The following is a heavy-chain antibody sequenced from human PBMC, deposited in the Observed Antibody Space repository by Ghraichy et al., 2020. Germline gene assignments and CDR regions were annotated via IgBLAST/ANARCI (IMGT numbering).Heavy chain of an antibody. Sequence: SETLSLTCTVSGVSVSSRSYFWSWIRQPPGKGLEWIGYISSTGSTTYNPSLKSRVTISVDTSKNQFSLKLTSVTAADTAVYYCARTDSLSSTAFDYWGQGTLVTVSS. CDR1: GVSVSSRSYF. CDR2: ISSTGST. CDR3: ARTDSLSSTAFDY. J-gene: IGHJ4*02. V-gene: IGHV4-61*01. D-gene: IGHD6-6*01.